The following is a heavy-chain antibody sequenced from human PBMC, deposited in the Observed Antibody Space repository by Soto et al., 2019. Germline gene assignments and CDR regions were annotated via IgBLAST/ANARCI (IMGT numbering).Heavy chain of an antibody. J-gene: IGHJ5*02. CDR1: GGSISGYY. Sequence: SETLSLTCTVSGGSISGYYWSWIRQPPGKGLEWIGYIYYSGSTNYNPSLKSRVTISVDTSKNQFSLKLSSVTAADTAVYYCARLTWGYCSSTSCSNWFDPWGQGTLVTVSS. CDR2: IYYSGST. CDR3: ARLTWGYCSSTSCSNWFDP. D-gene: IGHD2-2*01. V-gene: IGHV4-59*01.